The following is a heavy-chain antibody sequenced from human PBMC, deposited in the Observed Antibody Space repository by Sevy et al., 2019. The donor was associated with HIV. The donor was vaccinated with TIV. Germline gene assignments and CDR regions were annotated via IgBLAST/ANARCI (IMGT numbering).Heavy chain of an antibody. CDR3: ARDRFYGGDSVTFAGDY. CDR1: RYNFNAFY. D-gene: IGHD2-21*02. Sequence: ASVKVSCKASRYNFNAFYIHWVRQAPGQGLEWMGWINPYSGGTNYAQKFQGRVTMTTETSISVAYMELSRLTSDDTAVYYCARDRFYGGDSVTFAGDYWGQGTLVTISS. J-gene: IGHJ4*02. V-gene: IGHV1-2*02. CDR2: INPYSGGT.